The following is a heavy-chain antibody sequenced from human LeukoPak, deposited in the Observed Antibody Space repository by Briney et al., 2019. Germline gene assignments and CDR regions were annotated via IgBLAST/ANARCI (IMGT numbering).Heavy chain of an antibody. Sequence: GGSLRLSCAASGFTFSSYAMSWVRQAPGKGLEWVSVISGSGGSTYYADSVKGRFTISRDNSKNTLYLQMNSLRAEDTAVYYCAKGITGTGSYSVPDYWGQGILVTVSS. CDR3: AKGITGTGSYSVPDY. CDR1: GFTFSSYA. CDR2: ISGSGGST. V-gene: IGHV3-23*01. J-gene: IGHJ4*02. D-gene: IGHD1-26*01.